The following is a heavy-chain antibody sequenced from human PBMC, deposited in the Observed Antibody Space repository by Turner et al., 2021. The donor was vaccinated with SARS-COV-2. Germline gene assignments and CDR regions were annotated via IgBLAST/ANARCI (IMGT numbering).Heavy chain of an antibody. CDR3: AKDMGYSSRGVDY. J-gene: IGHJ4*02. CDR2: ISWNSGSI. D-gene: IGHD6-19*01. V-gene: IGHV3-9*03. CDR1: GFTIDDYA. Sequence: EVQLVESGVGLVQPGRSLRLSCAASGFTIDDYAMHWVRQAPGKGLEWVSGISWNSGSIGYADSVKGRFTISRDNAKNSLYLQMNSLRAEDMALYYCAKDMGYSSRGVDYLGQGTLVPVSS.